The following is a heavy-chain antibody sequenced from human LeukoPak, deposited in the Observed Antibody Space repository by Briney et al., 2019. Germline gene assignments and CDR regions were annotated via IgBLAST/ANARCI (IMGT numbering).Heavy chain of an antibody. Sequence: GGSLRLSCAASGFAFSRHSMNWVRQAPGKGLEWVSYITSSSGTIYYADSVKGRFTISRDNAKNSLYLQMNSLRDEDTAVYYCAKSGGKVVTPGDYWGQGTLVTVSS. CDR2: ITSSSGTI. CDR1: GFAFSRHS. D-gene: IGHD2-21*02. J-gene: IGHJ4*02. CDR3: AKSGGKVVTPGDY. V-gene: IGHV3-48*02.